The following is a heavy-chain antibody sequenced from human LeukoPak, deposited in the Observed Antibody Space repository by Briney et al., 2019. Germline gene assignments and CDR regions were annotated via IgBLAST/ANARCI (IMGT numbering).Heavy chain of an antibody. CDR1: GFIVSSNS. D-gene: IGHD3-10*01. V-gene: IGHV3-53*01. CDR2: IYSGGNT. J-gene: IGHJ6*02. Sequence: PGGSLRLSCAASGFIVSSNSMNWVRRAPGEGLQWVSVIYSGGNTYYADAVKGRFTISRDSSKNTLYLQMNSLSAEDTAVYYCARENNFGSGMDVWGQGTTVTVSS. CDR3: ARENNFGSGMDV.